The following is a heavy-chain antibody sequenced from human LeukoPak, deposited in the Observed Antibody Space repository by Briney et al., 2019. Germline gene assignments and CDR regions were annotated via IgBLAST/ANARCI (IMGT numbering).Heavy chain of an antibody. Sequence: AXVKVSCKASGYTFTGYYMHWVRQAPGQGLEWMGRINPNSGGTNYAQKFQGRVTMTRDTSISTAYMELSRLRSDDTAVYYCARDARVGYSSSWYYYMDVWGKGTTVTVSS. CDR1: GYTFTGYY. V-gene: IGHV1-2*06. J-gene: IGHJ6*03. CDR2: INPNSGGT. CDR3: ARDARVGYSSSWYYYMDV. D-gene: IGHD6-13*01.